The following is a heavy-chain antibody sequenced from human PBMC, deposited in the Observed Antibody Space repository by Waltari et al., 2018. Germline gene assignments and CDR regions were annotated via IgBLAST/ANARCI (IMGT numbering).Heavy chain of an antibody. CDR1: GYSFTSYW. Sequence: EVQLVQSGAEVKKPGESLKISCKGSGYSFTSYWIGWVRQMPGKGLEWMGIIYPGDSDTRYSPSFQGQVTSSADKSISTAYLQWSSLKASDTAMYYCARRIAVAGTPDAFDIWGQGTMVTVSS. J-gene: IGHJ3*02. V-gene: IGHV5-51*01. CDR3: ARRIAVAGTPDAFDI. CDR2: IYPGDSDT. D-gene: IGHD6-19*01.